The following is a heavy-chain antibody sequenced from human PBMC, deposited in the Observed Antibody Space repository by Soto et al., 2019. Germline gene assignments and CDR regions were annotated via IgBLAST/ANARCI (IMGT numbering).Heavy chain of an antibody. J-gene: IGHJ5*02. CDR3: ARLRWETENNWFDP. CDR2: IYHSGST. CDR1: GDSINSVDHY. D-gene: IGHD1-26*01. Sequence: SSETLSITCTVSGDSINSVDHYWSWIRQPPGKGLEWMGYIYHSGSTHYNPSLNSRLTISIDTSTNRFSLNLTSVTAADTAVYFCARLRWETENNWFDPWGQGALVTVSS. V-gene: IGHV4-30-4*01.